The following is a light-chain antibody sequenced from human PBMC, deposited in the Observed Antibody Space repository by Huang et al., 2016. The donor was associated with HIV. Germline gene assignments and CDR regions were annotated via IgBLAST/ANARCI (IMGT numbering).Light chain of an antibody. CDR2: AAS. CDR1: QSISSY. Sequence: DIQMTQSPFSLSASVGDRVTITCRASQSISSYLNWYQQKPGKAPKILIYAASTLQSGIPSSFSGSGAGTDFTLTITSLQPEDFAAYYCQQTYINPITFGQGTKLEIK. V-gene: IGKV1-39*01. J-gene: IGKJ2*01. CDR3: QQTYINPIT.